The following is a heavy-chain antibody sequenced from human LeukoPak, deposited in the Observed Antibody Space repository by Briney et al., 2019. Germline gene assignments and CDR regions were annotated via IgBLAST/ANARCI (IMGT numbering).Heavy chain of an antibody. CDR1: GYTFTTYG. CDR2: ITTHNGNT. Sequence: EASVKVSCKASGYTFTTYGIGWVRQAPGQGLEWMGWITTHNGNTYYAQKLQGRVTMTTDTSTTTAYMELRSLRSDDTAIYYCARAVYCSSTSCYNSYMDVWGRGTTVTVSS. V-gene: IGHV1-18*01. D-gene: IGHD2-2*02. J-gene: IGHJ6*03. CDR3: ARAVYCSSTSCYNSYMDV.